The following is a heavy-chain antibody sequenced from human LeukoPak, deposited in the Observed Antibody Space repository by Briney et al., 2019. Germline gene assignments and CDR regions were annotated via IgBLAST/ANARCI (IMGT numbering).Heavy chain of an antibody. Sequence: GGSLRLSCAASGFTFRSYAMSWVRQPPGKGLEWVLAISGSGTSTYYADSVKGRFTISRDNSKNTLYLQMNSLRAEDTAAYYCEGTYYYDSSDDYWGQGTLVTVSS. CDR3: EGTYYYDSSDDY. CDR2: ISGSGTST. D-gene: IGHD3-22*01. J-gene: IGHJ4*02. CDR1: GFTFRSYA. V-gene: IGHV3-23*01.